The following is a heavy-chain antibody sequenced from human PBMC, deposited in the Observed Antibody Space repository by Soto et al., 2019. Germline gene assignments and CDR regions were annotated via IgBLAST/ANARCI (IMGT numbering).Heavy chain of an antibody. V-gene: IGHV1-18*01. Sequence: QVQLVQSGGEVKRPGASVKVSCKTSGYTFSNYGITWVRQAPGQPLEWLGWTSLYSDVTNYAQKFQGRVSMTTDTSTTKDYMELRSLRSDDTAVYYCARVVPGAEAWFGPWGQGTLVTVSS. J-gene: IGHJ5*02. D-gene: IGHD2-2*01. CDR1: GYTFSNYG. CDR3: ARVVPGAEAWFGP. CDR2: TSLYSDVT.